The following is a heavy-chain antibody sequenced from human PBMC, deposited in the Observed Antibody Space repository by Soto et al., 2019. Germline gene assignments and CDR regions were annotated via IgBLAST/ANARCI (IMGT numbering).Heavy chain of an antibody. CDR3: ARDIGFDYVN. CDR1: GFNVMSYW. V-gene: IGHV3-7*01. D-gene: IGHD3-16*01. CDR2: IKEDGSEI. Sequence: GALRLSSEDSGFNVMSYWLRRVRQAPGKGLEGVASIKEDGSEIYYLHSVRGRFSISRDSAGNALHLTMNYLSAEDTGVYFCARDIGFDYVNWGQGTLATVSS. J-gene: IGHJ4*02.